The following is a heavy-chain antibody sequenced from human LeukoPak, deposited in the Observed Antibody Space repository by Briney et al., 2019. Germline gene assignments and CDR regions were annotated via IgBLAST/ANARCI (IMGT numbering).Heavy chain of an antibody. CDR2: IYYSGST. D-gene: IGHD4-23*01. V-gene: IGHV4-59*01. J-gene: IGHJ4*02. CDR1: GGSISSYY. CDR3: ARVVRVVTPFTYYFDY. Sequence: SETLSLTCTVSGGSISSYYWSWIRQPPGKGLEWTGYIYYSGSTNYNPSLTCRVTISVDTSKNQFSLKLSSVTAADTAVYYCARVVRVVTPFTYYFDYWGQGTLVTVSS.